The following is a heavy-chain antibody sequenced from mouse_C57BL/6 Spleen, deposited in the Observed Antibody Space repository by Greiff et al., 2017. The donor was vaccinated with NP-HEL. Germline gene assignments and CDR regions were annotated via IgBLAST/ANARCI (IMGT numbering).Heavy chain of an antibody. J-gene: IGHJ1*03. V-gene: IGHV14-1*01. CDR3: TTVIYWYFDV. Sequence: EVQLQQSGAELVRPGASVKLSCTASGFNIKDYYMHWVKQRPEQGLEWIGRIDPEDGDTEYAPKFQGKATMTAETSSNTAYLQLSSLTSEDTAVYYCTTVIYWYFDVWGTGTTVTVSS. CDR1: GFNIKDYY. CDR2: IDPEDGDT.